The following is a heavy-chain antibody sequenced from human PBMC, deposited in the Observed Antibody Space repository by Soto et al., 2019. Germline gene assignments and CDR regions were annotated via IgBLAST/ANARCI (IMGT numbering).Heavy chain of an antibody. CDR1: GDSVSSNSAA. J-gene: IGHJ6*04. D-gene: IGHD2-21*01. CDR2: TYYRSTWYN. CDR3: ARERVAVSGIYHYYYCMDV. Sequence: SQTLSLTCAISGDSVSSNSAAWNWIRQSPSRGLEWLGRTYYRSTWYNDYAVSVKSRITINPDTSKNQFSLQLNSVTPEDTAVYYCARERVAVSGIYHYYYCMDVWGTGPTVTVSS. V-gene: IGHV6-1*01.